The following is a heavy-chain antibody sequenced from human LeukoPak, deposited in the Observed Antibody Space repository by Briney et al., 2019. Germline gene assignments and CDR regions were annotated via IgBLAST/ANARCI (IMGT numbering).Heavy chain of an antibody. D-gene: IGHD3-10*01. V-gene: IGHV3-74*01. J-gene: IGHJ6*03. Sequence: GGSLRLSCAASGFTFSSYWMHWVRQAPGKGLVWVSRINSDGSSTSYADSVKGRFTISRDNSKNTLYLQMNSLRAEDTAVYYCAKILRMVRGVSYYMDVWGKGTTVTISS. CDR2: INSDGSST. CDR3: AKILRMVRGVSYYMDV. CDR1: GFTFSSYW.